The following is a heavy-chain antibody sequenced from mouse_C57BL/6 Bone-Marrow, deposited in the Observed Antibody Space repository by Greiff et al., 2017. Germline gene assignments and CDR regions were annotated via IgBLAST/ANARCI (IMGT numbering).Heavy chain of an antibody. CDR2: ISYDGSN. CDR3: AREGLYYFDY. Sequence: EVKLQQSGPGLVKPSQSLSLTCSVTGYSITSGYYWNWIRQFPGNKLEWMGYISYDGSNNYNPSLKNRISITRDTSKYQFFLKLNSVTTEDTATYYCAREGLYYFDYWGQGTTLTVSS. CDR1: GYSITSGYY. V-gene: IGHV3-6*01. J-gene: IGHJ2*01.